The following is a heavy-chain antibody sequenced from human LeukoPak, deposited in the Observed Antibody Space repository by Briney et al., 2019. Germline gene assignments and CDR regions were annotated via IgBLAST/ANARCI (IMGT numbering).Heavy chain of an antibody. CDR1: GYTFTGYY. CDR3: ARLRPGYYFDY. Sequence: GASVKVSCKASGYTFTGYYMHWVRQAPGQGLEWMGIINPSGGSTSYAQKFQGRVTMTRDTSTSTVYMELSSLRSGDTAVYYCARLRPGYYFDYWGQGTLVTVSS. CDR2: INPSGGST. J-gene: IGHJ4*02. V-gene: IGHV1-46*01. D-gene: IGHD1-14*01.